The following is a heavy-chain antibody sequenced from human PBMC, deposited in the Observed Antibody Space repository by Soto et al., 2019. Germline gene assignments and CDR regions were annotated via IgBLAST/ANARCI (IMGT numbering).Heavy chain of an antibody. Sequence: EVQLVESGGGLVQLGGSLRLSCAASGFPFSSYWMHWVRQVPGKGPMRVSRIKHDGSGTYYADSVQGRFIMSRDNAQDTLYLQMNSLRVDDTAVYYCVRGDGDYHDGNGYLGRHWGQGTLVTVSS. CDR2: IKHDGSGT. CDR3: VRGDGDYHDGNGYLGRH. CDR1: GFPFSSYW. V-gene: IGHV3-74*01. D-gene: IGHD3-22*01. J-gene: IGHJ4*02.